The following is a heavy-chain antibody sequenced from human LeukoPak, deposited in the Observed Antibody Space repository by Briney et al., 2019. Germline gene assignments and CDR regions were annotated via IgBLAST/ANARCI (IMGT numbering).Heavy chain of an antibody. J-gene: IGHJ4*02. Sequence: GGSLRLSCAVSGFTVSSNYMSWVRQAPGKGLEWVSAISGSGGSTYYADSVKGRFTISRDNSKNTLHLQMNSLRAEDTAVYYCAKVGQWLVLYYFDYWGQGTLVTVSS. CDR1: GFTVSSNY. D-gene: IGHD6-19*01. V-gene: IGHV3-23*01. CDR2: ISGSGGST. CDR3: AKVGQWLVLYYFDY.